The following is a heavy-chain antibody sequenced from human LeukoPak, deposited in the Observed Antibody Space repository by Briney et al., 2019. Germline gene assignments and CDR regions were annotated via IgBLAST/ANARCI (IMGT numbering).Heavy chain of an antibody. Sequence: SCKASGYTFSSYGMHWVRQAPGKGLEWVAVISYDGSNKYYADSVKGRFTISRDNSKNTLYLQMNSLRAEDTAVYYCAKDHGYSSSGLDYWGQGTLVTVSS. D-gene: IGHD6-13*01. J-gene: IGHJ4*02. V-gene: IGHV3-30*18. CDR2: ISYDGSNK. CDR1: GYTFSSYG. CDR3: AKDHGYSSSGLDY.